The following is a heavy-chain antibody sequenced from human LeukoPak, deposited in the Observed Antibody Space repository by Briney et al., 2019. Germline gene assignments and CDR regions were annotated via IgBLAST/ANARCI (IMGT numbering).Heavy chain of an antibody. CDR2: IKSKTDGGTT. D-gene: IGHD4-11*01. CDR1: GFTFSNAW. V-gene: IGHV3-15*01. J-gene: IGHJ6*02. CDR3: TTYTRGGMDV. Sequence: GGSLRLSCAASGFTFSNAWVTWVRQAPGKGLEWVGRIKSKTDGGTTDYAAPVKGRFTVSRDDSKNTLYLQMNSLKTEDTALYYCTTYTRGGMDVWGQGTTVTVSS.